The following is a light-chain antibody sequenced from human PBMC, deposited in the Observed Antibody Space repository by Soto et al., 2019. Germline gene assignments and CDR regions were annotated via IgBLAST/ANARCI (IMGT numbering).Light chain of an antibody. J-gene: IGKJ3*01. V-gene: IGKV3-11*01. Sequence: EIVLTQSPATLSLSPGERATLSCRASQSVSSYLAWYQQKPGQAPRLLIYDASNRATGIPARFRGSGSGTDFTLTISSLEPEDFAVYSGQQRSNWPPLFTFGPGTKVDIK. CDR2: DAS. CDR3: QQRSNWPPLFT. CDR1: QSVSSY.